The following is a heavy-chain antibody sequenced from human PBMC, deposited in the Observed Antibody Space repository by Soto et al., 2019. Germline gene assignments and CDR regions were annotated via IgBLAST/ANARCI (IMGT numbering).Heavy chain of an antibody. D-gene: IGHD2-15*01. CDR2: IIPIRGIA. CDR1: GGTFNSYT. CDR3: AGVVGRYDSGPGGYMDV. V-gene: IGHV1-69*02. J-gene: IGHJ6*03. Sequence: SVKVSCEASGGTFNSYTLSGLRQAPGQGLEWMGRIIPIRGIANYAQRFQGRVTITADKSTSTAYMELSSLRSEDTAVYYCAGVVGRYDSGPGGYMDVWGKGTTVTVSS.